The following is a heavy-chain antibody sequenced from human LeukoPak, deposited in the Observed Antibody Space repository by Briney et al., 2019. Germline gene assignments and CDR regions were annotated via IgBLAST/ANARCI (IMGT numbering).Heavy chain of an antibody. V-gene: IGHV1-18*01. J-gene: IGHJ5*02. CDR3: ANRITMVRGAKPNNWFDP. Sequence: ASVKVSCKASGYTFTSYGISWVRQAPGQGLEWMGWISAYNGNTNYAQKLQGRVTMTTDTSTSTAYMELSSLRSEDTAVYYCANRITMVRGAKPNNWFDPWGQGTLVTVSS. D-gene: IGHD3-10*01. CDR2: ISAYNGNT. CDR1: GYTFTSYG.